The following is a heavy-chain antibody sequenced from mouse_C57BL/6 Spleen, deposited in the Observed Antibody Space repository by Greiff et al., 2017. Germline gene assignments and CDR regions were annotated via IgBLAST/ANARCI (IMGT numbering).Heavy chain of an antibody. V-gene: IGHV1-54*01. CDR2: INPGSGGT. CDR3: ASPPSYYGSRYFDV. CDR1: GYAFTNYL. D-gene: IGHD1-1*01. J-gene: IGHJ1*03. Sequence: QVQLQQSGAELVRPGTSVKVSCKASGYAFTNYLIEWVKQRPGQGLEWIGVINPGSGGTKYNEKFKGKATLTADKSSSTAYMQLSSLTSEDSAVYFCASPPSYYGSRYFDVWGTGTTVTVSS.